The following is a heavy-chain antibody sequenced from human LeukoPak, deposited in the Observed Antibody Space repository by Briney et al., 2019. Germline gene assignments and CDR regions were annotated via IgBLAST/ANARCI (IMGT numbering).Heavy chain of an antibody. CDR1: GFTFSSYA. CDR3: AKDSGYCSSTSCYYMGV. V-gene: IGHV3-23*01. J-gene: IGHJ6*03. D-gene: IGHD2-2*01. Sequence: PGGSLRLSCAASGFTFSSYAMSWVRQAPGKGLEWVSAISGSGGNTYYADSVKGRFTISRDNSKNTLYLQMNSLRAEDTAVYYCAKDSGYCSSTSCYYMGVWGKGTTVTVSS. CDR2: ISGSGGNT.